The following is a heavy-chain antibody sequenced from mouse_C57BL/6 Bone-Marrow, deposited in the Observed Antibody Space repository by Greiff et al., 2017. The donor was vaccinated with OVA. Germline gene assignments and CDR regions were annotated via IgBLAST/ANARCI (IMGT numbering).Heavy chain of an antibody. V-gene: IGHV5-17*01. CDR3: AREVRWYFDV. Sequence: EVQRVESGGGLVKPGGSLKLSCAASGFTFSDYGMHWVRQAPEKGLEWVAYISSGSSTISSADPVKGRFTISSDNAKNTLFLQMTSRRSEDTAMYYCAREVRWYFDVWAQGPRSPSPQ. J-gene: IGHJ1*03. CDR1: GFTFSDYG. CDR2: ISSGSSTI. D-gene: IGHD2-1*01.